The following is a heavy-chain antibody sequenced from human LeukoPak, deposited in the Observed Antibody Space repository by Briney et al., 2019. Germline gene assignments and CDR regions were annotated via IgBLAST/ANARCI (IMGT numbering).Heavy chain of an antibody. J-gene: IGHJ4*02. CDR1: GFTFSSYE. CDR3: ARDGRWINYYDGSSPV. CDR2: ISSSGSTI. V-gene: IGHV3-48*03. D-gene: IGHD3-22*01. Sequence: PGGSLRLSCAASGFTFSSYEMNWVRQAPGKGLEWVSYISSSGSTIYYADSVKGRFTISRDNAKNSLYPQMNSLRAEDTAVYYCARDGRWINYYDGSSPVWGQGTLVTVSS.